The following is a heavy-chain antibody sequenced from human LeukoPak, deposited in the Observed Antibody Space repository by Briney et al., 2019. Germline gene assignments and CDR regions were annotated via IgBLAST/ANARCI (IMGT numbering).Heavy chain of an antibody. D-gene: IGHD2/OR15-2a*01. CDR3: ARERNTWFDS. CDR1: GGSISIGSNY. Sequence: PSETLSLTCTVSGGSISIGSNYWSWIRQPAGKGLEWIGRLYTSGSTNYNPSLNGRVTISVDTSMNQFSLKVNSVTAADTAVYYCARERNTWFDSWGQGILVTVSS. CDR2: LYTSGST. V-gene: IGHV4-61*02. J-gene: IGHJ5*01.